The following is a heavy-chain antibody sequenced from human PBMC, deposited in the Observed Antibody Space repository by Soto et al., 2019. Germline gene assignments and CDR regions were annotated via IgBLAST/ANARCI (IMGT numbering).Heavy chain of an antibody. CDR1: GFTFSSYA. CDR3: ARDPLWGTAMVLWYFDL. CDR2: ISYDGSNK. J-gene: IGHJ2*01. V-gene: IGHV3-30-3*01. D-gene: IGHD5-18*01. Sequence: QVQLVESGGGVVQPGRSLRLSCAASGFTFSSYAMHWVRQAPGKGLEWVAVISYDGSNKYYADSVKGRFTISRDNSQNTLYLQIISLRAEDTAVYYCARDPLWGTAMVLWYFDLWGRATLVTVSA.